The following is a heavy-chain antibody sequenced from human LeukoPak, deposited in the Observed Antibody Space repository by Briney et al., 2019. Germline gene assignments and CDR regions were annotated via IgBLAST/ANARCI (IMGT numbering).Heavy chain of an antibody. V-gene: IGHV3-15*01. J-gene: IGHJ6*04. D-gene: IGHD3-3*02. CDR2: IKSEGEGATT. CDR3: IAHFPYFYGFDV. CDR1: GFTIGTAW. Sequence: GGSLRLSCASSGFTIGTAWTSWVRQAPGKGLEWLGHIKSEGEGATTDYAAPAKGRFAISRDDSKNMIYLQMSSLKMDDTAIYYCIAHFPYFYGFDVWGKGTTVTVSS.